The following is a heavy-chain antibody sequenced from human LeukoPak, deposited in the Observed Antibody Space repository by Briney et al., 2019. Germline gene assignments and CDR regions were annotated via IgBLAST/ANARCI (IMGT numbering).Heavy chain of an antibody. CDR2: VYYSGST. D-gene: IGHD6-19*01. V-gene: IGHV4-61*01. J-gene: IGHJ4*02. CDR3: ARGVGQWLTTGRYFDY. CDR1: GGSVSSGSYY. Sequence: SETLSLTCTVSGGSVSSGSYYWSWIRQPPGKGLEWIGYVYYSGSTNYNPSLKSRVTISVDTSKNQFSLKLSSVTAADTAVYYCARGVGQWLTTGRYFDYWGQGTLVTVSS.